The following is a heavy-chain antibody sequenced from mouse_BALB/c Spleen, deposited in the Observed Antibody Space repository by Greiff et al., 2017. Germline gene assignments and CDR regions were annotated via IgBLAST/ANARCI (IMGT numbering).Heavy chain of an antibody. J-gene: IGHJ4*01. CDR3: ARDRRYYGSTPLYYAMDY. V-gene: IGHV2-6-7*01. CDR1: GFSLTGYG. D-gene: IGHD1-1*01. CDR2: IWGDGST. Sequence: QVQLKESGPGLVAPSQSLSITCTVSGFSLTGYGVNWVRQPPGKGLEWLGMIWGDGSTDYNSALKSRLSISKDNSKSQVFLKMNSLQTDDTARYYCARDRRYYGSTPLYYAMDYWGQGTSVTVSS.